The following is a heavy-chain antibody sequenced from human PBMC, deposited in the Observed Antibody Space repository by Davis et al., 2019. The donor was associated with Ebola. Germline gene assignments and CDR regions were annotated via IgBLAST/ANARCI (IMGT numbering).Heavy chain of an antibody. J-gene: IGHJ5*02. D-gene: IGHD6-19*01. CDR3: ARDGWAPSSGWYQKRHTGWFDP. V-gene: IGHV4-4*02. Sequence: PSETLSLTCAVSGGSISSSNWWSWVRQPPGKGLEWIGEIYHSGSTNYNPSLKSRVTISVGKSKNQFSLKLSSVTAADTAVYYCARDGWAPSSGWYQKRHTGWFDPWGQGTLVTVSS. CDR1: GGSISSSNW. CDR2: IYHSGST.